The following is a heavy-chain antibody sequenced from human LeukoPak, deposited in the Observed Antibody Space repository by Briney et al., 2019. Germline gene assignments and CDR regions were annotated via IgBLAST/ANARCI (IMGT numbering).Heavy chain of an antibody. CDR3: ASDYSNYIDY. CDR1: GFTFSSYG. Sequence: GRSLRLSCAASGFTFSSYGMHWVRQAPGKGLEWVAVISYDGSNKYYADSVKGRFTISRDNSKNTLYLQMNSLRAEDTAVYYCASDYSNYIDYWGQGTLVTVSS. V-gene: IGHV3-30*03. D-gene: IGHD4-11*01. J-gene: IGHJ4*02. CDR2: ISYDGSNK.